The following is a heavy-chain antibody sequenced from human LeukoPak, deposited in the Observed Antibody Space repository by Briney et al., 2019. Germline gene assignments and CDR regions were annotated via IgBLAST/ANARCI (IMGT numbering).Heavy chain of an antibody. CDR2: TYTSGST. Sequence: SETLSLTCTVSGGSISSYYWSWIRQPAGKGLEWIGRTYTSGSTNYNPSLKSRVTISVDKSKNQCSLKLSSVTAADTAVYYCARDRIAVAGSGWFDPWGQGTLVTVSS. J-gene: IGHJ5*02. CDR3: ARDRIAVAGSGWFDP. CDR1: GGSISSYY. D-gene: IGHD6-19*01. V-gene: IGHV4-4*07.